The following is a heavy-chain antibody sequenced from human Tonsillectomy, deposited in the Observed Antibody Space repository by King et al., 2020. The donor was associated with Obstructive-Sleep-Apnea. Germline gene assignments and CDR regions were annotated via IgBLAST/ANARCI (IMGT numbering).Heavy chain of an antibody. Sequence: VQLVESGAEVKKPGASVKLSCEASGYTFSDYYVHWVRQAPGQGLEWMGRINPDSGDTKYAQNFQGRVTMARDTSISTAYMELSSLTSDDTALYYCAGENKGEGSTPDYWGQGTLVTVSS. CDR1: GYTFSDYY. D-gene: IGHD3-16*01. CDR3: AGENKGEGSTPDY. V-gene: IGHV1-2*02. J-gene: IGHJ4*02. CDR2: INPDSGDT.